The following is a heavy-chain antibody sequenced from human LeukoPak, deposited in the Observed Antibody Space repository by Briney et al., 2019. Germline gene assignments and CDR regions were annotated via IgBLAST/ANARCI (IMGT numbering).Heavy chain of an antibody. J-gene: IGHJ4*02. CDR2: IYYSGNT. CDR1: GGSISNYY. V-gene: IGHV4-59*01. D-gene: IGHD6-19*01. CDR3: ARDERSDTSGWHLGY. Sequence: SETLSLTCTVSGGSISNYYWSWIRQPPGKGLEWIGYIYYSGNTNYNSSLKSRVTISVDTSKNQFSLKLSSVTAADTAVYYCARDERSDTSGWHLGYWGQGTLVTVSS.